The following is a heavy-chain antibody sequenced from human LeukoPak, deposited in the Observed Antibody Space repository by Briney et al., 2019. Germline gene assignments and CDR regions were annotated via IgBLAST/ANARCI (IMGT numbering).Heavy chain of an antibody. V-gene: IGHV3-48*03. CDR2: ISSSGSTI. J-gene: IGHJ2*01. D-gene: IGHD5-24*01. CDR3: ARCKMAPIIRTKFDWYFDL. Sequence: GGSLRLSCAASGFTFSSYEMNWVRQAPGKGLEWVSYISSSGSTIYYADSVKGRFTISRDNAKNSLYLQMNSLRAEDTAVYYCARCKMAPIIRTKFDWYFDLWGRGTLVTVSS. CDR1: GFTFSSYE.